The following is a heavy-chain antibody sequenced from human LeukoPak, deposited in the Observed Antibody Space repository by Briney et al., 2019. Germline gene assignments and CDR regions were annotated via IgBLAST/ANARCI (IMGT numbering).Heavy chain of an antibody. CDR1: GFTFSSYS. D-gene: IGHD3-16*01. V-gene: IGHV3-21*01. CDR3: AKRPRSEGPGLPFDS. J-gene: IGHJ4*02. Sequence: GGSLRLSCAASGFTFSSYSMNWVRQAPGKGLEWVSSISSSSSYIYYADSVKGRFTISRDNAKNSLYLQMNSLRAEDTAVYYCAKRPRSEGPGLPFDSWGQGTLVTVSS. CDR2: ISSSSSYI.